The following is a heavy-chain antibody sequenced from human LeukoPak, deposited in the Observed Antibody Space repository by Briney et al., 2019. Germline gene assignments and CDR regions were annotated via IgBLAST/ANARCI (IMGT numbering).Heavy chain of an antibody. J-gene: IGHJ3*02. Sequence: ASVKVSCKASGYTFTSYYMHWVRQAPGQGLEWMGIINPGGGSTIYAQKFQGRVTLTRDTSTSTVYMELSSLRSEDTAVYYCARDHDILTGPDAFDIWGQGTMVTVSS. CDR2: INPGGGST. D-gene: IGHD3-9*01. CDR3: ARDHDILTGPDAFDI. CDR1: GYTFTSYY. V-gene: IGHV1-46*01.